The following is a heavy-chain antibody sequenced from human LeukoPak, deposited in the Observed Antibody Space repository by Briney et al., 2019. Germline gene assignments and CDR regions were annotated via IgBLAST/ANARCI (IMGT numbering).Heavy chain of an antibody. J-gene: IGHJ4*02. CDR2: IGSSSGTI. V-gene: IGHV3-48*01. CDR3: ARFVESEYSYGGGFDY. CDR1: GFTFSSYS. Sequence: GGSLRLSCAASGFTFSSYSMNWVRQAPGKGLEWVSYIGSSSGTIYYADSVKGRFTISRDNAKNSLYQQMNSLRAEDTAVYYCARFVESEYSYGGGFDYWGQGTLVTVSS. D-gene: IGHD5-18*01.